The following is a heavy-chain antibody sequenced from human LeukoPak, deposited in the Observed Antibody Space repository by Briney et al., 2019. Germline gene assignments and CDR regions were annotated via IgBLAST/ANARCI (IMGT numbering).Heavy chain of an antibody. J-gene: IGHJ6*03. Sequence: SETLSLTCTVSGGSISSSSYYWGWIRQPPGKGLEWIGSISYSGSTYYNPSLKSRVTISVDTSKNQFSLKLSSVTAADTAVYYCARVSSSTNYYYYYYMDVWGKGTTVTVSS. V-gene: IGHV4-39*07. CDR1: GGSISSSSYY. CDR2: ISYSGST. CDR3: ARVSSSTNYYYYYYMDV. D-gene: IGHD2-2*01.